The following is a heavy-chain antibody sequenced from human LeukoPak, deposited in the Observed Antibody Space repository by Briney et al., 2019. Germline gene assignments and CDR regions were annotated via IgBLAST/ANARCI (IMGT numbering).Heavy chain of an antibody. CDR3: ARDRTPHYYGSGSYPYYFDY. V-gene: IGHV1-2*02. Sequence: ASVKVSCKASGYTFTGYYMHWVRQAPGQGLEWMGWINPNSGGTNYAQKFQGRVTMTRDTSISTAYMELSRLRSDDTAVYYCARDRTPHYYGSGSYPYYFDYWGQGTLVTVSS. D-gene: IGHD3-10*01. J-gene: IGHJ4*02. CDR1: GYTFTGYY. CDR2: INPNSGGT.